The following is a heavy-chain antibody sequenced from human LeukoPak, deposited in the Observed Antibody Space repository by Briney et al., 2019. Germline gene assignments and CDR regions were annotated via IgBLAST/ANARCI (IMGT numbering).Heavy chain of an antibody. CDR3: ARDIGGSYVLAWFDP. CDR1: GFIFSHYS. V-gene: IGHV3-21*01. Sequence: GGSLRLSCAASGFIFSHYSMNWVRQAPGKGLEWVSSISISSSYIYYADSVKGRFTISRDNAKNSLYLQMNSLSAEDTAVYYCARDIGGSYVLAWFDPWGQGTLVTVSS. D-gene: IGHD1-26*01. CDR2: ISISSSYI. J-gene: IGHJ5*02.